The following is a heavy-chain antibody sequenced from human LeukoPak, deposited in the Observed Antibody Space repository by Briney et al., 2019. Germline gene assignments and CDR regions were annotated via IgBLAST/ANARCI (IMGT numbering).Heavy chain of an antibody. J-gene: IGHJ4*02. CDR3: ATYYDSSGFLFDY. Sequence: ASQTLSLTCTVSGGSISSGGYYWSWIRQHPGKGLEWIGYIYYRGSTYYNPSLKSRVTISVDTSKNQFSLKLSSVTAADTAVYYCATYYDSSGFLFDYWGQGTLVTVSS. CDR1: GGSISSGGYY. V-gene: IGHV4-31*03. D-gene: IGHD3-22*01. CDR2: IYYRGST.